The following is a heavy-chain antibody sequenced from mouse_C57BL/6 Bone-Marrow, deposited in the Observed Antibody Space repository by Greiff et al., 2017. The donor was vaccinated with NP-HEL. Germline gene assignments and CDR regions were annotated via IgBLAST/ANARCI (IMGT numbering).Heavy chain of an antibody. Sequence: VQLQQSGPELVKPGASVKISCKASGYSFTGYYMHWVKQSHGNILDWIGYIYPYNGVSSYIQQFKGKATLTVDNSSSTAYMELRSQTSEDAAVYYCAREAAVYFDYWGQGTTLTVSS. V-gene: IGHV1-31*01. CDR3: AREAAVYFDY. CDR1: GYSFTGYY. D-gene: IGHD6-1*01. CDR2: IYPYNGVS. J-gene: IGHJ2*01.